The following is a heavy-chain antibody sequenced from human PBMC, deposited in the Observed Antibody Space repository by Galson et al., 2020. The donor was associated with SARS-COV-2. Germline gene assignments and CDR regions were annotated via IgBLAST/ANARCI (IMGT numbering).Heavy chain of an antibody. CDR3: ARDDHDYVWVSLGAFDI. D-gene: IGHD3-16*01. V-gene: IGHV1-18*01. CDR1: GYNFTSYG. CDR2: NSAYNGNT. Sequence: ASVKVSCKASGYNFTSYGISWVRQAPGQGLEWMGWNSAYNGNTNYAQKLQGRVTMTTDTSTSTAYMELRSLRSDDTAVYYCARDDHDYVWVSLGAFDIWGQGTMVTVSS. J-gene: IGHJ3*02.